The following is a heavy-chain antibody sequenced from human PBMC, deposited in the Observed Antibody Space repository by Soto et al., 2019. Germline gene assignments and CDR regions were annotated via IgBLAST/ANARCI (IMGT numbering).Heavy chain of an antibody. CDR1: VGSISSCDSS. CDR3: ARGVTVFGLVSRFWFDP. J-gene: IGHJ5*02. CDR2: IYNSGIT. Sequence: SEPLSLPCTVSVGSISSCDSSWSWVLQSPVKGLELIGHIYNSGITYYNPSLKSRVVISIDTSRNQFSLRLNSLTAADRAVYFCARGVTVFGLVSRFWFDPWGQGTVVTVSS. D-gene: IGHD3-3*01. V-gene: IGHV4-30-4*01.